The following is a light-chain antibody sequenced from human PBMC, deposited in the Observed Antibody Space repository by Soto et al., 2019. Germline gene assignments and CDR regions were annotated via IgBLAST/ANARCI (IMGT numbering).Light chain of an antibody. CDR2: DAA. CDR3: QQCNAWPYT. Sequence: EIVMTQSPATLSVSPGGRATLSCRASQSVSSNLAWYQQKPGQAPRLLIYDAATRATGVSARFSGSGSGTEFTLTISSLQSEDFAVYYCQQCNAWPYTFGQGTKLEIK. J-gene: IGKJ2*01. CDR1: QSVSSN. V-gene: IGKV3-15*01.